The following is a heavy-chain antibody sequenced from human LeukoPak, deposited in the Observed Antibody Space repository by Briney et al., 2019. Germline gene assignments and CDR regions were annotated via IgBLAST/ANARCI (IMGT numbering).Heavy chain of an antibody. CDR2: ISSSSSTI. CDR3: AKDPGVVPAHYFDY. J-gene: IGHJ4*02. V-gene: IGHV3-48*01. D-gene: IGHD2-2*01. CDR1: GFTFSSYS. Sequence: PGGSLRLSCAASGFTFSSYSMNWVRQAPGKGLEWVSYISSSSSTIYYADSVKGRFTASRDNSKNTLSLQMNSLRAEDTAVYYCAKDPGVVPAHYFDYWGQGTLVTVSS.